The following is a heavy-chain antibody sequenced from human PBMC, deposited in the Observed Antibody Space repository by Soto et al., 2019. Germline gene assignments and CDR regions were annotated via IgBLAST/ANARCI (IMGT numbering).Heavy chain of an antibody. J-gene: IGHJ4*02. CDR1: GGTFSSYA. D-gene: IGHD5-18*01. V-gene: IGHV1-69*13. CDR2: IIPIFGTA. CDR3: ARERGYSYVYYFDY. Sequence: VASVKVSCKASGGTFSSYAISWVRQAPGQGLEWMGGIIPIFGTANYAQKFQGRVTITADESTSTAYMELSSLRSEDTAVYYCARERGYSYVYYFDYWGQGTLVTVSS.